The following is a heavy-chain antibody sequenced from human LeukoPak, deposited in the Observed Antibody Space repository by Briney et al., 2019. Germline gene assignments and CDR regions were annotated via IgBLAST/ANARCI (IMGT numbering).Heavy chain of an antibody. D-gene: IGHD5-24*01. J-gene: IGHJ4*02. Sequence: SETLSLTCTVSGGSINYAYWSWIRLPPGKKLEWIGFVSHTGSTNYNPSLTSRVTISVDTSKNQFSLKLTSVAAADTAIYFCARGKGYNTPFDYWGQGTLVTVSS. CDR3: ARGKGYNTPFDY. CDR2: VSHTGST. CDR1: GGSINYAY. V-gene: IGHV4-59*01.